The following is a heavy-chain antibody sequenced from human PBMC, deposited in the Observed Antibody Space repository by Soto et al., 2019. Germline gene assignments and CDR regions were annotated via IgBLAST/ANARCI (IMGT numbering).Heavy chain of an antibody. V-gene: IGHV3-23*01. Sequence: GGSLRLSCAASGFTFISYAMSWVRQAPWKGLEWVSAISGSGGSTYYADSVKGRFTISRDNSKNTLYLQMNSLRAEDTAVYYCAKVGAAAGKGSWFDPWGQGTLVTVSS. CDR1: GFTFISYA. D-gene: IGHD6-13*01. J-gene: IGHJ5*02. CDR2: ISGSGGST. CDR3: AKVGAAAGKGSWFDP.